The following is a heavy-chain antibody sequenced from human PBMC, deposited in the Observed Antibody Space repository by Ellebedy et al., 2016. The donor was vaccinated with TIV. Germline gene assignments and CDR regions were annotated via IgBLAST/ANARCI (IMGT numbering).Heavy chain of an antibody. CDR2: IIPIFGTA. J-gene: IGHJ6*03. CDR1: GGTFSSYA. V-gene: IGHV1-69*13. D-gene: IGHD2-2*01. CDR3: ARGNPIVVVPAAKNYYYYMDV. Sequence: SVKVSXKASGGTFSSYAISWVRQAPGQGLEWMGGIIPIFGTANYAQKFQGRATITADESTSTAYMELSSLRSEDTAVYYCARGNPIVVVPAAKNYYYYMDVWGKGTTVTVSS.